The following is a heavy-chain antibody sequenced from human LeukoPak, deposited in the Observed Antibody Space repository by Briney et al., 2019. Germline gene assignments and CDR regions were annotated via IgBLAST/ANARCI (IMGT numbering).Heavy chain of an antibody. CDR3: ASDIVVVPAAITVFDY. V-gene: IGHV3-48*02. Sequence: AGGSLRLSCAASGFTFSSYSMNWVRQAPGKGLEWVSYISSGSSTIYYADSVKGRFTISRDNAKNSLYPQMNSLRDEDTAVYYCASDIVVVPAAITVFDYWGQGTLVTVSS. CDR2: ISSGSSTI. CDR1: GFTFSSYS. J-gene: IGHJ4*02. D-gene: IGHD2-2*02.